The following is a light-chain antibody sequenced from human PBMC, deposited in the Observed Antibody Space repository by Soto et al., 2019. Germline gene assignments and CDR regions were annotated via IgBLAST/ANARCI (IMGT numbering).Light chain of an antibody. CDR2: DNN. Sequence: QSVLTQPPSVSAAPGQTVTISCSGSSSNIGNNYVSWYQHLPGTAPKLLIYDNNERPSGIPDRFSGSKSGTSATLGITGLQTGDEADYYCGTWDTSLSAVVFGGGTMLTVL. J-gene: IGLJ2*01. CDR1: SSNIGNNY. V-gene: IGLV1-51*01. CDR3: GTWDTSLSAVV.